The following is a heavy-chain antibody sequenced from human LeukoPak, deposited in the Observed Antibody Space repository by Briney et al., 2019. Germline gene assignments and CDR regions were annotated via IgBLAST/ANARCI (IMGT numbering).Heavy chain of an antibody. CDR2: IDSDGSGT. Sequence: SGGSLRLSCAASRFTFSNYWMHWVRQVPGKGLVWVSRIDSDGSGTVYPASVKGRFTISRDNAKNMLYLQMNSLRAEDTAVYYCARGPVGLSALDSWGQGTLVTVSS. CDR1: RFTFSNYW. D-gene: IGHD2-15*01. J-gene: IGHJ4*02. V-gene: IGHV3-74*01. CDR3: ARGPVGLSALDS.